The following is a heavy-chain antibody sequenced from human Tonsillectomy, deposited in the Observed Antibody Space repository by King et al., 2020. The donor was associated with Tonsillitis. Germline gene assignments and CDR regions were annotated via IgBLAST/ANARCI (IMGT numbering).Heavy chain of an antibody. Sequence: VQLQESGPGLVKPSQTLSLTCTVSGGSISGDTYYWSWIRQHPGKGLEGIGYIYDSENTYYDPSLKSRLTISLDTSKNQFSLKLRAVTAADTAVYYCGRYEGGVFDSWGQGTLVTVSS. CDR3: GRYEGGVFDS. J-gene: IGHJ5*01. CDR1: GGSISGDTYY. D-gene: IGHD2-15*01. CDR2: IYDSENT. V-gene: IGHV4-31*03.